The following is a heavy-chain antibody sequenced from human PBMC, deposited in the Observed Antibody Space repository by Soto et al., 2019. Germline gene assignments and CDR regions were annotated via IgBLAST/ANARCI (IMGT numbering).Heavy chain of an antibody. V-gene: IGHV4-34*01. D-gene: IGHD3-22*01. J-gene: IGHJ6*03. CDR1: GGSFSGYY. Sequence: SEILSLTCAVYGGSFSGYYWSWIRQPPGKGLEWIGEINHSGSTNYNPSLKSRVTISVDTSKNQFSLKLSSVTAADTAVYYCARGVSMDVWGKGTTVTVSS. CDR2: INHSGST. CDR3: ARGVSMDV.